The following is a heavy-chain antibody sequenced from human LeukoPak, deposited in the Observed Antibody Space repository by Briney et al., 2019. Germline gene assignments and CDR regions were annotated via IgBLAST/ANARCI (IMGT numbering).Heavy chain of an antibody. D-gene: IGHD1-1*01. CDR3: VKGGWVHLLDY. Sequence: PGGSLRLSCAASGFTFRSYWMTWVRQAPGKGLEWVANIKHDGSDQYYVHSVKGRFTISRDNAKSSLYLQMSSLRAEDTAVYYCVKGGWVHLLDYWGQGSLVT. J-gene: IGHJ4*01. V-gene: IGHV3-7*01. CDR2: IKHDGSDQ. CDR1: GFTFRSYW.